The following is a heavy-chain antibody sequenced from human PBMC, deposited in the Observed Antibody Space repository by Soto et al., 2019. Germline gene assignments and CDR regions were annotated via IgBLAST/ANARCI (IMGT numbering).Heavy chain of an antibody. CDR2: IYYSGST. J-gene: IGHJ4*02. Sequence: SETLSLTCTVSGGSVSSGSYYWSWIRQPPGKGLEWIGYIYYSGSTNYNPSLKSRVTISVDTSKNQFSLKLSSVTAADTAVYYCARDHSRTHFDYWGQGTLVTVSS. V-gene: IGHV4-61*01. D-gene: IGHD4-4*01. CDR1: GGSVSSGSYY. CDR3: ARDHSRTHFDY.